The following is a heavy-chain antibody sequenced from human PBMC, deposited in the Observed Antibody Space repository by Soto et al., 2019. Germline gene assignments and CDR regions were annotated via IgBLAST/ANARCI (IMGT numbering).Heavy chain of an antibody. Sequence: GASVKVSCKISGHTLTELSIHWVRQAPGKGLEWMGGFDPEGGEAIYAQKWHGRVTVTEDTVTDTAYMELSGLNSDDTAVYYCARSKGELTIFGLIYWGQGTLVTVSS. D-gene: IGHD3-3*01. J-gene: IGHJ4*02. CDR3: ARSKGELTIFGLIY. CDR2: FDPEGGEA. V-gene: IGHV1-24*01. CDR1: GHTLTELS.